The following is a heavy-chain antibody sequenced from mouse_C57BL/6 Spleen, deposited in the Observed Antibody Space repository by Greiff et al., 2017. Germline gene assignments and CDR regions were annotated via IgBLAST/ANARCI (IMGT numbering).Heavy chain of an antibody. J-gene: IGHJ1*03. CDR2: ISSGSSTI. D-gene: IGHD2-3*01. Sequence: DVMLVESGGGLVKPGGSLKLSCAASGFTFSDYGMHWVRQAPEKGLEWVAYISSGSSTIYYADTVKGRFTISRDNAKNTLFLQMTSLRSEDTAMYYCARKEDGYYWYFDVWGTGTTVTVSS. V-gene: IGHV5-17*01. CDR3: ARKEDGYYWYFDV. CDR1: GFTFSDYG.